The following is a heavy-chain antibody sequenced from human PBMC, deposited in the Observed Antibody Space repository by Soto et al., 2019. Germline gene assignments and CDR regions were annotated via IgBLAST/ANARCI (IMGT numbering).Heavy chain of an antibody. CDR2: IYYSGST. CDR3: ARDSLAAAGTGYYYYYGMDV. J-gene: IGHJ6*02. CDR1: GGSISSYY. D-gene: IGHD6-13*01. Sequence: SETLSLTCTVSGGSISSYYWSWSRQPPGKGLGWIGYIYYSGSTNYNPSLKSRVTISVDTSKNQFSLKLSSVTAADTAVYYCARDSLAAAGTGYYYYYGMDVWGQGTTVTVSS. V-gene: IGHV4-59*01.